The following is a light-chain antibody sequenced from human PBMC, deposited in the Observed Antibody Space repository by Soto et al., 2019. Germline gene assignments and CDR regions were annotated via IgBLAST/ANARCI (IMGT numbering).Light chain of an antibody. V-gene: IGKV1-5*01. CDR2: DTF. CDR1: QYISSW. J-gene: IGKJ4*01. Sequence: DIQMTQSPSSLSASIGDRVTITCRASQYISSWLAWYQRKPGKAPKLLMFDTFSLESGVPSRFSGSRSGTEFTLTSSSLQPDDYATYYCQQYNSYSPLTVGGGTKVEIK. CDR3: QQYNSYSPLT.